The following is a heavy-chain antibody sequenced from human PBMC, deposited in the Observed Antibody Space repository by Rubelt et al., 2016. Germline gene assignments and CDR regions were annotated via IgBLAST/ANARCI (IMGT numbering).Heavy chain of an antibody. CDR3: AGHYNWNDDSC. V-gene: IGHV4-34*01. D-gene: IGHD1-1*01. CDR1: RGSSSGYY. Sequence: QVQLQQWGAGLLKPSETLSLTCAVYRGSSSGYYWSWIRQPPGKGLEWIGEINPSGSSNYNPSLRSRVTISVNTSKSQFSLKRRSVTAADTAVYFCAGHYNWNDDSCWGQGTLVTVSS. J-gene: IGHJ4*02. CDR2: INPSGSS.